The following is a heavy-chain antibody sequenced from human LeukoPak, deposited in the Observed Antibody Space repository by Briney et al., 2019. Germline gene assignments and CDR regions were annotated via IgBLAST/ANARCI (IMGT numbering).Heavy chain of an antibody. D-gene: IGHD3-22*01. V-gene: IGHV3-23*01. CDR3: AKPMYYYDSSGYEY. Sequence: GGSLRLSCAASGFTFSSYAMSWVRQAPGKGLEWVSAISGSGGSTYYADSVKGWFTISRDNSKNTLYLQMNSLRAEDTAVYYCAKPMYYYDSSGYEYWGQGTLVTVSS. J-gene: IGHJ4*02. CDR2: ISGSGGST. CDR1: GFTFSSYA.